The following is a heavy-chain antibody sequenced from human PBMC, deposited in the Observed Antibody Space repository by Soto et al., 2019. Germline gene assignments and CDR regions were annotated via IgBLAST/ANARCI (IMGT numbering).Heavy chain of an antibody. Sequence: ASVKVSCKASGDTYTSYYIHWVRQAPGQGLGWMGTFNPSGGGTFYAQKFQGRVTMTGDTSTSTVYMELSRLRSDDTAVYYCARERIVVVRSSQNNWFDPWGQGTLVTVSS. CDR2: FNPSGGGT. CDR3: ARERIVVVRSSQNNWFDP. J-gene: IGHJ5*02. D-gene: IGHD3-22*01. V-gene: IGHV1-46*01. CDR1: GDTYTSYY.